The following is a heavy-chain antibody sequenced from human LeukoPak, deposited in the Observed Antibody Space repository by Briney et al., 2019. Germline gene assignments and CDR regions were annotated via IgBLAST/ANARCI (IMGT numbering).Heavy chain of an antibody. CDR1: GYTYTKSW. J-gene: IGHJ4*02. V-gene: IGHV5-51*01. CDR3: ARQGCTTTSCHTIDY. CDR2: IYPVDSET. Sequence: GESLKISCKGSGYTYTKSWIAWVRQMPGKGLELMGIIYPVDSETRYSPSFQGQVTISVDKSISTAYLQWSSLKASDTAMYYCARQGCTTTSCHTIDYWGRGTLVTVFS. D-gene: IGHD2-2*02.